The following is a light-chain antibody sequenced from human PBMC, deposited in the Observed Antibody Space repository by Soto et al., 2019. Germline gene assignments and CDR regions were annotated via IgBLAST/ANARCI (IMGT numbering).Light chain of an antibody. V-gene: IGKV1-9*01. CDR2: AAS. J-gene: IGKJ4*01. CDR3: QQLRLYPST. CDR1: QDIAIY. Sequence: IQLTQSPSSLSSSVGDIFTITCRASQDIAIYLAWYQQKPGEAPKLLIYAASTLYGGVPSRFSGSGSGTDFALTITSLQAEDFATYYCQQLRLYPSTFGGGTKVDI.